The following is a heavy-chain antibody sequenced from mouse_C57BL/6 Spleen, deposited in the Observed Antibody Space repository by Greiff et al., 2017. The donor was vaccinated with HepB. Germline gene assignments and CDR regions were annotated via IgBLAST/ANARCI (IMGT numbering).Heavy chain of an antibody. CDR3: ARRIDYYGSSYEAMDY. CDR2: IYPGDGDT. V-gene: IGHV1-82*01. J-gene: IGHJ4*01. D-gene: IGHD1-1*01. CDR1: GYAFSSSW. Sequence: VQLQQSGPELVKPGASVKISCKASGYAFSSSWMNWVKQRPGKGLEWIGRIYPGDGDTNYNGKFKGKATLTADKSSSTAYMQLSSLTSEDSAVYFCARRIDYYGSSYEAMDYWGQGTSVTVSS.